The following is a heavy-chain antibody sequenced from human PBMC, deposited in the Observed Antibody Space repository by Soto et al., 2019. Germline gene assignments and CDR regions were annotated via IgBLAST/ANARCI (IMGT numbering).Heavy chain of an antibody. CDR2: INAGNGNT. CDR1: GYTFTSYA. CDR3: ASDTARVYYGMDV. V-gene: IGHV1-3*01. J-gene: IGHJ6*02. Sequence: ASVKVSCKASGYTFTSYAMHWVRQAPGQRLEWMGLINAGNGNTKYSQKFQGRFTISRDDSKNTAYLQMNSLKTEDTAVYYCASDTARVYYGMDVWGQGTTVTVSS. D-gene: IGHD5-18*01.